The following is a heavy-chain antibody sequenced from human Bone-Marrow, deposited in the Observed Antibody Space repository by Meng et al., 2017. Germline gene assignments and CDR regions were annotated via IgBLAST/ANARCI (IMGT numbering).Heavy chain of an antibody. CDR1: GGSFSDYY. D-gene: IGHD4-11*01. V-gene: IGHV4-34*01. J-gene: IGHJ4*02. CDR3: ARGPTTMAHDFDY. CDR2: INHSGST. Sequence: VQLKKVVADVLKPPEPMSVTAVVSGGSFSDYYWSWIRQPPGKGLEWIGEINHSGSTNYNPSLESRATISVDTSQNNLSLKLSSVTAADSAVYYCARGPTTMAHDFDYWGQGTLVTVSS.